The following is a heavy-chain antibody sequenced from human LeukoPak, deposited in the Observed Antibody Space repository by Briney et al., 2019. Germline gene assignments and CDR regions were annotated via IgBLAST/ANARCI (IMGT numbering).Heavy chain of an antibody. J-gene: IGHJ5*02. D-gene: IGHD2-8*01. CDR2: INSDSGST. CDR3: ARDTGDCTNGVCSFDP. Sequence: PGGSLRLSCAASGFTVSSYWMHWGRQAPRRGLLWVSGINSDSGSTSYADSVKGRVTISRDKAKNKLYLQMNSLRAEDTAVYYCARDTGDCTNGVCSFDPRGQGNLVTVSS. V-gene: IGHV3-74*01. CDR1: GFTVSSYW.